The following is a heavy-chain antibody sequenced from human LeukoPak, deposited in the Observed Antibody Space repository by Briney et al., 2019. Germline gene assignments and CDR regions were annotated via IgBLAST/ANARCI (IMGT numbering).Heavy chain of an antibody. D-gene: IGHD2-15*01. V-gene: IGHV1-2*02. CDR3: ARESLQDAFDI. CDR1: GYTFTDDH. Sequence: ASLRDSCKTSGYTFTDDHLHWVRQAPGQGLEWMGWVNPNSGGTKYAQKFEGRVTITRDTSISTAYMELRRLTSDDTAVYYCARESLQDAFDIWGQGTMVTVSS. J-gene: IGHJ3*02. CDR2: VNPNSGGT.